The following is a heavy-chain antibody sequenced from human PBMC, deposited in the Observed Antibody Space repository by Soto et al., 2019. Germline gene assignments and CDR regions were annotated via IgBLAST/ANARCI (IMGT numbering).Heavy chain of an antibody. D-gene: IGHD1-1*01. CDR2: INPSGGST. V-gene: IGHV1-46*01. CDR3: ARSGFGGTTLNYGMDV. Sequence: ASVKVSFKASGYTFTSYYMHWVRQAPGQGLEWMGIINPSGGSTSYAQKFQGRVTMTRDTSTSTVYMELSSLRSEDTAVYYCARSGFGGTTLNYGMDVWGQGTTVTVSS. CDR1: GYTFTSYY. J-gene: IGHJ6*02.